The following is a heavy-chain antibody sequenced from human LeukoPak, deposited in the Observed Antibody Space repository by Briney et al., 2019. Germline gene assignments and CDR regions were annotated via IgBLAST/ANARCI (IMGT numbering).Heavy chain of an antibody. CDR3: AKGLAAGSQYFDY. CDR2: VGSDGINT. Sequence: GGSLRLSCEASGFTFSTYGMSWVRQAPGKGLEWVSAVGSDGINTAYADSVKGRFTISRDNSKNTLYLQLNSLRAEDTAVYYCAKGLAAGSQYFDYWGQGALVTVSS. CDR1: GFTFSTYG. V-gene: IGHV3-23*01. J-gene: IGHJ4*02. D-gene: IGHD3-3*01.